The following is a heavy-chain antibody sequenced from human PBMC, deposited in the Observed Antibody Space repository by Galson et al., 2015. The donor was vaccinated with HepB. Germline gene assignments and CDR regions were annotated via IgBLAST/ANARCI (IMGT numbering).Heavy chain of an antibody. V-gene: IGHV3-11*06. Sequence: SLRLSCAASGFTFGDYYMAWIRQAPGRGLEWLSYISTSSSYTNYVASVKGRFTISRDYDKDSLYLQMTSLRVEDTAVYYCARGRGFGEFQIDYWGQGTLVTVSS. J-gene: IGHJ4*02. CDR2: ISTSSSYT. D-gene: IGHD3-10*01. CDR1: GFTFGDYY. CDR3: ARGRGFGEFQIDY.